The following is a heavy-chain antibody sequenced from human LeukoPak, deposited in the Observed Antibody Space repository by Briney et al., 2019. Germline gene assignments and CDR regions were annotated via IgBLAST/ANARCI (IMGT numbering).Heavy chain of an antibody. J-gene: IGHJ4*02. CDR1: GFTFSSYW. CDR3: ARGPYYYDSSGYYYFDY. V-gene: IGHV3-7*04. CDR2: IKQDGSEK. D-gene: IGHD3-22*01. Sequence: GGSLRLSCAAPGFTFSSYWMSWVRKAPGKGLERVANIKQDGSEKYYVDSVKGRFTISRDNAKNSLYLQMDSLRAEDTAVYYCARGPYYYDSSGYYYFDYWGQGTLVTVSS.